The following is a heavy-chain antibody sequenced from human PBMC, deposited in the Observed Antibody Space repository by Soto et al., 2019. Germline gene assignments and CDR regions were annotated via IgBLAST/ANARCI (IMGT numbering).Heavy chain of an antibody. J-gene: IGHJ4*02. CDR3: ARRYGYSFDY. CDR2: IYYSGST. V-gene: IGHV4-59*08. D-gene: IGHD1-1*01. CDR1: GGSISSYY. Sequence: QVQLQESGPGLVKPSETLSLTCTVSGGSISSYYWSWIRQPPGKGLECIGYIYYSGSTNYNPPLKSRVTITVDTSKNPFYLKLSSVTAADTAVYYCARRYGYSFDYWGQGTLVTVSS.